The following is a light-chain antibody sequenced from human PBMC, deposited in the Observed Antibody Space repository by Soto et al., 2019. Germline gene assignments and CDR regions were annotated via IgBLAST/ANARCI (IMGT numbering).Light chain of an antibody. CDR2: EVN. V-gene: IGLV2-8*01. J-gene: IGLJ2*01. CDR3: SSFAGSNRLV. Sequence: QSALTQPPSASGSPGQSFTISCTGTSSDVGGYNYVSWYQQHPGKAPKVMIYEVNKRPSGVPDRFSGSQSGNTASLTVSGLQAEDEADYYCSSFAGSNRLVFGGGTKLTVL. CDR1: SSDVGGYNY.